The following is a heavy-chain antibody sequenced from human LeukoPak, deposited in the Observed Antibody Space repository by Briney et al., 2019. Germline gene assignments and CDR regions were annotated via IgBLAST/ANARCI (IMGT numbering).Heavy chain of an antibody. D-gene: IGHD5-18*01. J-gene: IGHJ2*01. V-gene: IGHV3-48*04. CDR2: ISSSGSTI. CDR3: ARWVRPGYSYGHWYFDL. Sequence: PGGSLRLSCAASGFTFSSYWMSWVRQAPGKGLEWVSYISSSGSTIYYADSVKGRFTISRDNAKNSLHLQMNSLRAEDTAVYYCARWVRPGYSYGHWYFDLWGRGTLVTVSS. CDR1: GFTFSSYW.